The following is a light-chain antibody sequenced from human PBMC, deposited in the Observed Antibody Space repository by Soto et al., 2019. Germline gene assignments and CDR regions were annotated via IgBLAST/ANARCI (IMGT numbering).Light chain of an antibody. CDR3: AYYGTSPKFI. V-gene: IGKV3-20*01. CDR2: GAS. Sequence: EIVLTQSPGTLSLSPGERATLSCRASQSVSSSYLAWYQQRPGQAPRFLVYGASGRATGIPDRFSASGSETDFTLTISRLEPEDFAVYYCAYYGTSPKFIFGPGTRLEI. CDR1: QSVSSSY. J-gene: IGKJ5*01.